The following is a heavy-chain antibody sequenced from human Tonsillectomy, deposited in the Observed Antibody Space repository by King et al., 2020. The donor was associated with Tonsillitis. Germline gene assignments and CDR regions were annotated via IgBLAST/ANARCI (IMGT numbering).Heavy chain of an antibody. Sequence: VQLVESGGGLDKPGGSLRLSCAASGFDFSSYRMNWVRQAPGRGLEWVSSITSSSSYTYYADSVKGRVTISRENAKNSLYLQMNSLRAEDTAVYYCARERILGPAWLISPDAFDIWGQGTMVTVSS. V-gene: IGHV3-21*01. CDR1: GFDFSSYR. CDR2: ITSSSSYT. D-gene: IGHD3-22*01. J-gene: IGHJ3*02. CDR3: ARERILGPAWLISPDAFDI.